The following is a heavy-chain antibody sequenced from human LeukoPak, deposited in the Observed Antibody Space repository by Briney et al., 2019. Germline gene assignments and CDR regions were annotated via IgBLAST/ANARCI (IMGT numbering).Heavy chain of an antibody. CDR2: ISGSGGNT. D-gene: IGHD2/OR15-2a*01. V-gene: IGHV3-23*01. CDR3: KASGMKATNSTRVGKVSFYYMDV. J-gene: IGHJ6*03. CDR1: GLSFSSYA. Sequence: GGSLRLSCAASGLSFSSYAMSWVRQAPGKGLESVSAISGSGGNTHYADSVKGRFTISRDNSKNTLYLQMNSLKAEDTAVYYCKASGMKATNSTRVGKVSFYYMDVWGKGTTVTVSS.